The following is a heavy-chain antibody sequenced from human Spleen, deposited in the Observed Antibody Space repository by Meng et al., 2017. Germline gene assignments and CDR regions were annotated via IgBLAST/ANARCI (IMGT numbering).Heavy chain of an antibody. Sequence: QVQLQRWVAGLLKASETLSLTCAVYGGSFSSVDHYWSWIRQPPGKGLDWIGYIYTNGTTYYKSSLKSRVSITGATSKNQFSLKVNSVTAADTAVYFCVRGPYSKSLVFDYWGQGVLVTVSS. V-gene: IGHV4-30-4*01. CDR2: IYTNGTT. CDR1: GGSFSSVDHY. J-gene: IGHJ4*02. CDR3: VRGPYSKSLVFDY. D-gene: IGHD4-11*01.